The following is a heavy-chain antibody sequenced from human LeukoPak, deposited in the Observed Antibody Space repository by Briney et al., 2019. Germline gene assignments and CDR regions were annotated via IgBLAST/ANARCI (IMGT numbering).Heavy chain of an antibody. CDR1: GFTFSSYG. Sequence: GGSLRLSCAASGFTFSSYGMHWVRQAPGKGPEWVAVISYDGSNKYYADSVKGRFTISRDNSKNTLYLQMNSLRAEDTAVYYCAGGGGFDPWGQGTLVTVSS. CDR3: AGGGGFDP. CDR2: ISYDGSNK. J-gene: IGHJ5*02. V-gene: IGHV3-30*03.